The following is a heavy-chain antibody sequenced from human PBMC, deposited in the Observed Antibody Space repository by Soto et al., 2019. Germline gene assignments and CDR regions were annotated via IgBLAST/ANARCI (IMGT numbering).Heavy chain of an antibody. CDR2: INPNSGGT. J-gene: IGHJ5*02. D-gene: IGHD1-20*01. Sequence: QVQLVQSGAEVKKPGASVKVSCKASGYTFTGYYKHWVRQAPGQGLEWMGWINPNSGGTNYAQKFQGWVTMTRDTSISTAYMELSRLRSDDTAVYYCARDRGMSSGITLRFDPWGQGTLVTVSS. CDR3: ARDRGMSSGITLRFDP. V-gene: IGHV1-2*04. CDR1: GYTFTGYY.